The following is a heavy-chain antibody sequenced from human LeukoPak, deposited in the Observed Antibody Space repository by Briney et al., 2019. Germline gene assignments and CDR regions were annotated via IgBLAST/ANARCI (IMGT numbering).Heavy chain of an antibody. CDR1: GGSISSYY. D-gene: IGHD3-3*01. CDR3: ANYYDFWSGYYN. CDR2: IYTSGST. V-gene: IGHV4-4*07. Sequence: SETLSLTCTVSGGSISSYYWSWIRQPAGKGLEWIGRIYTSGSTNYNPSLKSRVTMSVDTSKNHFSLKLTSVTAADTAVYYCANYYDFWSGYYNWGQGTLVTVSS. J-gene: IGHJ4*02.